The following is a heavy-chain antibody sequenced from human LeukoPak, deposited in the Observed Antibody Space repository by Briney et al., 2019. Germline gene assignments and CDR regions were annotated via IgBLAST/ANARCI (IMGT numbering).Heavy chain of an antibody. CDR2: LSYRGDST. V-gene: IGHV3-23*01. J-gene: IGHJ4*02. CDR1: GFSFSDYG. Sequence: GGSLRLSCAGSGFSFSDYGMSWVRQPPGKGLEWVSGLSYRGDSTYYADSVKGRFTISRDNSKNTLYLQMNSLRAEDTAVYYCARDRVGATLYFDYWGQGTLVAVSS. CDR3: ARDRVGATLYFDY. D-gene: IGHD1-26*01.